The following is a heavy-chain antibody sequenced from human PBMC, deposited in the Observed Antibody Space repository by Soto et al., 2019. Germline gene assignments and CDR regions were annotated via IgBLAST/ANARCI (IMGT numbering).Heavy chain of an antibody. CDR2: IYYSGST. CDR1: GGSISSGGYY. J-gene: IGHJ4*02. V-gene: IGHV4-31*03. CDR3: ARNGSLNTDSGSDY. D-gene: IGHD4-17*01. Sequence: LSLTCTVSGGSISSGGYYWSWIRKHPGKGLEWIGYIYYSGSTYYNPSLKSRVTISVDTSKNQFSLKLSSVTAADTAVYYCARNGSLNTDSGSDYWGQGTLDPVSP.